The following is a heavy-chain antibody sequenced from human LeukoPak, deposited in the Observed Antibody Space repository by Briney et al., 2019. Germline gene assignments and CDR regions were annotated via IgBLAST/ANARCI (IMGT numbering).Heavy chain of an antibody. J-gene: IGHJ3*02. CDR3: ARDLMSPQGVVAGAFDI. D-gene: IGHD3-22*01. V-gene: IGHV1-8*01. CDR1: GYTFTSYD. Sequence: PGASVKVSCKASGYTFTSYDINWVRQATGQGLEWMGWMNPNSGNTGYAQKFQGRVTMTRNTSISTAYMELSSLRSEDTAVYYCARDLMSPQGVVAGAFDIWGQGTMVTVSS. CDR2: MNPNSGNT.